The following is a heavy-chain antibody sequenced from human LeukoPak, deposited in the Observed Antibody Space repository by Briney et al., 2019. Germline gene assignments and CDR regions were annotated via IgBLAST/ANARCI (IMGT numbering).Heavy chain of an antibody. Sequence: PSETLSLTCNASGVAIRNYDWSWIRQPPGKGLEWIGYIYYSGSTNYNPSLKSRVTVSIDTSKNQFSLKLSSVTAADTAVYYCARMGPPLRGVRYYYYMDVWGKGTTVTVSS. J-gene: IGHJ6*03. CDR3: ARMGPPLRGVRYYYYMDV. V-gene: IGHV4-59*01. CDR2: IYYSGST. CDR1: GVAIRNYD. D-gene: IGHD3-10*01.